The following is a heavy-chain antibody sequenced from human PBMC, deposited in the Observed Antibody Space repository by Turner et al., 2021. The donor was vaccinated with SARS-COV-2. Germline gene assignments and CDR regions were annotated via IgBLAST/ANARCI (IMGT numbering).Heavy chain of an antibody. CDR2: FYPEDGET. CDR1: GYTLIELS. Sequence: QVQLVQTGAEVTKPRAPAQVSCKVAGYTLIELSMYSGRQGPGKGVEWMGGFYPEDGETIYAQKLQGRVTMTEDTSTDTAYREMSSQRCEETDVYYCATGYPFGVIGNWFDPWGQGTLVTVSS. V-gene: IGHV1-24*01. CDR3: ATGYPFGVIGNWFDP. D-gene: IGHD3-3*01. J-gene: IGHJ5*02.